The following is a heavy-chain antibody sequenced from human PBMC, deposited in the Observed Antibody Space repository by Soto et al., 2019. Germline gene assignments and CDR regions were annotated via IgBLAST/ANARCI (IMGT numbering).Heavy chain of an antibody. Sequence: QVQLVQSGAEVKKPGSSVKVSCNASGGTFSSYAISWVLQAPGQELEWRGGIIPIFGTANYAQQFQGRVTLTAGESTSTACMALSSLRSEDAAVYYCAREWVVRGVIITSWFAPWGQGTLVTVSS. CDR2: IIPIFGTA. CDR1: GGTFSSYA. CDR3: AREWVVRGVIITSWFAP. D-gene: IGHD3-10*01. J-gene: IGHJ5*02. V-gene: IGHV1-69*01.